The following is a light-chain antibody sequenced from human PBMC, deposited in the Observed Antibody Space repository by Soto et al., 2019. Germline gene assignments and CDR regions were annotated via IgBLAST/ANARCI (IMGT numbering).Light chain of an antibody. CDR2: DAS. J-gene: IGKJ1*01. CDR3: QQRRT. CDR1: QSVSSY. V-gene: IGKV3-11*01. Sequence: EIVLTQSPATLSLSPGERATLSCRASQSVSSYLAWYQQKPGQAPRLLIYDASNSATGIPARFSDSGSGSDFTLTISSLEPEDFAVYYCQQRRTFGQGTKVDIK.